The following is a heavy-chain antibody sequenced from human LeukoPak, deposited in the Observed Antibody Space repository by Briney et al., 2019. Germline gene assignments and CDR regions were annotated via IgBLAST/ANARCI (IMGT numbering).Heavy chain of an antibody. CDR1: GFTFSSYA. CDR2: ISGSGGSS. CDR3: AKSTGFGDFPKYFDY. J-gene: IGHJ4*02. V-gene: IGHV3-23*01. D-gene: IGHD2-21*02. Sequence: PGGSLRLSCAASGFTFSSYAMSWVRQAPGKGLEWVSTISGSGGSSYHSDSVKGRFTISRDNSKNTLFLQMNSLRAEDTAVYYCAKSTGFGDFPKYFDYWGQGTLPTVSS.